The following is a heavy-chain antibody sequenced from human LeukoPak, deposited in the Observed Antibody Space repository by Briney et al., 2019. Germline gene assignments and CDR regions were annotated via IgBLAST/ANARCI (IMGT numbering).Heavy chain of an antibody. CDR2: IRYDGSNK. CDR1: GFTLSSYG. J-gene: IGHJ4*02. V-gene: IGHV3-30*02. Sequence: AGGSLRLSCAASGFTLSSYGMHWVRQARGKGLEWVACIRYDGSNKYYADSVKGRFTISRDNSKNTLYLQMNSLRAEDTAVYYCATDSPCDYWGQGTLVTVSS. CDR3: ATDSPCDY.